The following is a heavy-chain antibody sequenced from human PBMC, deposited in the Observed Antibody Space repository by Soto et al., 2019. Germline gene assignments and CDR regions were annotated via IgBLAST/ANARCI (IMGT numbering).Heavy chain of an antibody. V-gene: IGHV2-5*01. Sequence: SGPPLVNPGHPLTVPCTYSRVSLIASGAGVGCVRQSPEKAPEWLALGACKDETRYNPALTSRLTITKDTSKNQVVFTMTDLDPVDTATYVCAHRYRRNYYRWYFDSWGQGTLVTVSS. CDR2: GACKDET. CDR1: RVSLIASGAG. CDR3: AHRYRRNYYRWYFDS. J-gene: IGHJ4*02. D-gene: IGHD3-10*01.